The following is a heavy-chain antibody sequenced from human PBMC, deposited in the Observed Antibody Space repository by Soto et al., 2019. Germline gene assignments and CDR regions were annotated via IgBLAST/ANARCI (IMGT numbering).Heavy chain of an antibody. J-gene: IGHJ5*02. CDR2: INAGNGNT. CDR3: TTYHGDYNFDH. Sequence: GASVKVSCKASGYTFTSYAMHWVRQAPGQRLEWMGWINAGNGNTKYSQKFQGRVTMTRDTSTDTVYMELSSLRSEDTALYFCTTYHGDYNFDHWGQGTLVTVSS. D-gene: IGHD4-17*01. CDR1: GYTFTSYA. V-gene: IGHV1-3*01.